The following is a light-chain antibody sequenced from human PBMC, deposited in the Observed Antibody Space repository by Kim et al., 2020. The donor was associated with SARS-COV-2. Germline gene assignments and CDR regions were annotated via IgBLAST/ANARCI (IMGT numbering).Light chain of an antibody. CDR1: SSNIGDNT. V-gene: IGLV1-44*01. Sequence: GQVAPHTCSGSSSNIGDNTVNCYLQLPGTGPKVLIYSNNHRPSGVPDRISGSKSGTSASLAISGLQSEDEADYYCAAWDDRLNGVVFGGGTQLTVL. J-gene: IGLJ2*01. CDR3: AAWDDRLNGVV. CDR2: SNN.